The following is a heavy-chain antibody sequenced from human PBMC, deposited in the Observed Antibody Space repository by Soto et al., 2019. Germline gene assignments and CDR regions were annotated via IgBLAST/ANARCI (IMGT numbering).Heavy chain of an antibody. D-gene: IGHD2-2*01. CDR2: ISSSSSTI. Sequence: GGSLRLSCAASGFTFSSYSMNWVRQAPGKGLEWVSYISSSSSTIYYADSVKGRFTISRDNAKNSLYLQMNSLRDEDTAVYYCASDIVVVPAAEHFDYWGQGTLVTVSS. CDR1: GFTFSSYS. CDR3: ASDIVVVPAAEHFDY. V-gene: IGHV3-48*02. J-gene: IGHJ4*02.